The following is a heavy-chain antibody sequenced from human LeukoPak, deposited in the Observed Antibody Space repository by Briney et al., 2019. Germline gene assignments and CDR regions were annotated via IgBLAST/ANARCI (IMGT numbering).Heavy chain of an antibody. D-gene: IGHD1-1*01. J-gene: IGHJ3*02. CDR3: AGRTQLGAFDI. CDR1: GGSISSGGYY. Sequence: SETLSLTCTVSGGSISSGGYYWSWIRQHPGQGLEWIGYIYYSGSTYYNPSLKSRVTISVDTSKNQFSLKLSSVTAADTAVYYCAGRTQLGAFDIWGQGTMVTVSS. V-gene: IGHV4-31*03. CDR2: IYYSGST.